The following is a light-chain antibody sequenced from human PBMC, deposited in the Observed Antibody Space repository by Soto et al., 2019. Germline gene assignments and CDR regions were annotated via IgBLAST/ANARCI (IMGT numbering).Light chain of an antibody. J-gene: IGKJ1*01. CDR1: QSIRSNY. Sequence: EIVLTQSPGTLSLSLGERATLSCRATQSIRSNYLAWFQQKPGQAPRLLIYGASIRATGIPDRFSGTGSGADFTLTISRLEPEDFAVYYCHQYGNSPPWTFGQGTKVEIK. V-gene: IGKV3-20*01. CDR2: GAS. CDR3: HQYGNSPPWT.